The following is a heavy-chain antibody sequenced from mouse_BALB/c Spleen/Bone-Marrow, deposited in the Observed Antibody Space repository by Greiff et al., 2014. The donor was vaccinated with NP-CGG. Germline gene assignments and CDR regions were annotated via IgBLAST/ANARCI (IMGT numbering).Heavy chain of an antibody. CDR2: INPSSGYT. V-gene: IGHV1-4*01. D-gene: IGHD2-4*01. J-gene: IGHJ2*01. CDR3: ARGWDYEGYFDY. CDR1: RYSFTSYT. Sequence: QHQMQHSAYALPRPRTPLNMSCDASRYSFTSYTMHWVKQRPGQGLEWIGYINPSSGYTNYNQKFKDKATLTADKSSSTAYMQLSSLTSEDSAVYYCARGWDYEGYFDYWGQGTTLTVSS.